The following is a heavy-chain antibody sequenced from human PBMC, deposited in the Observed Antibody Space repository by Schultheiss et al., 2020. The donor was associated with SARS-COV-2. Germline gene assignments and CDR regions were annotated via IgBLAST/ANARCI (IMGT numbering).Heavy chain of an antibody. CDR2: ISSSGSPI. V-gene: IGHV3-11*01. Sequence: GGSLRLSCAASGFTFSDYYMSWIRQAPGKGLEWVSYISSSGSPIYYADSVKGRFTISRDNAKNSLYLQMDSLRAEDTAVYYCARAIYEYYFDSWGQGTLVTVSS. CDR3: ARAIYEYYFDS. D-gene: IGHD2-2*02. CDR1: GFTFSDYY. J-gene: IGHJ4*02.